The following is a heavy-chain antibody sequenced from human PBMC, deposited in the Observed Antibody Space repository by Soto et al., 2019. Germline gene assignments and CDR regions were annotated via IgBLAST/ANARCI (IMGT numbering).Heavy chain of an antibody. CDR1: GYTFTSYD. V-gene: IGHV1-8*01. J-gene: IGHJ6*03. CDR2: TNPNSGNT. CDR3: ALSPGIAAAGTLFGYYYYYYMDV. Sequence: ASVKVSCKASGYTFTSYDINWVRQATGQGLEWMGWTNPNSGNTGYAQKFQGRVTMTRNTSISTAYMELSSLRSEDTAVYYCALSPGIAAAGTLFGYYYYYYMDVWGKGTTVTVSS. D-gene: IGHD6-13*01.